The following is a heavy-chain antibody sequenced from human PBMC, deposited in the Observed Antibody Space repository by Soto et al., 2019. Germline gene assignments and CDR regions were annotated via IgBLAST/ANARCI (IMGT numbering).Heavy chain of an antibody. V-gene: IGHV3-21*01. CDR2: ISSSSSYI. CDR3: ARDLPVEPYYFDY. J-gene: IGHJ4*02. D-gene: IGHD1-1*01. Sequence: EVQLVESGGGLVKPGGSLRLSCAASGFTFSSYSMNWVRQAPGKGLEWVSSISSSSSYIYYADSVKGRFTISRDNAKNSLYLQMNSLRAEDTAVYYCARDLPVEPYYFDYWGQGTLVTVSS. CDR1: GFTFSSYS.